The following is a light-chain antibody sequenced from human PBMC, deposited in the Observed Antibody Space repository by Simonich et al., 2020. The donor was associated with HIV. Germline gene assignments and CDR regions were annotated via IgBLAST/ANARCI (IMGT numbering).Light chain of an antibody. Sequence: EIVLTQSPGTLSLSPGERITLSCRARQSVSSRYLAWYQQKPVQAPRLLIYDASNRATGIPARFSGSGSGTDFTLTISSLEPEDFAVYYCQQRSNWPITFGQGTRLEIK. J-gene: IGKJ5*01. V-gene: IGKV3-11*01. CDR3: QQRSNWPIT. CDR2: DAS. CDR1: QSVSSRY.